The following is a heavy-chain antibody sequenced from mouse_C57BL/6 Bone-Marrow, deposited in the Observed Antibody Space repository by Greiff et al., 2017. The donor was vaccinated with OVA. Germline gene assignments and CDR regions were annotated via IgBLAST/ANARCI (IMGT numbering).Heavy chain of an antibody. Sequence: VQLQQSGAELVKPGASVKLSCTASGFNIKDYYMHWVKQRTEQGLEWIGRIDPEDGETKYAPKFQGKATITEDTSSNTAYLQLSSLTSEDTAVYYWARWGKTGTKYYDAMDYWGQGTSVTVSS. V-gene: IGHV14-2*01. CDR2: IDPEDGET. CDR1: GFNIKDYY. CDR3: ARWGKTGTKYYDAMDY. J-gene: IGHJ4*01. D-gene: IGHD4-1*01.